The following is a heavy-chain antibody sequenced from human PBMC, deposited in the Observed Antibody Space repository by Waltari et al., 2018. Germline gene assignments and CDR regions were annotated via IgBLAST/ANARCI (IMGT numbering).Heavy chain of an antibody. D-gene: IGHD3-3*01. Sequence: QVQLQESGPGLVKPSETLSLTCPVSGCSLSTPYWRWIRQPPRKGLEWMGYIYYSGSTNNNPSRKSRVTISVDTSKNQFSLKLSSVTAEDTAVYYCARSASYDFWSGSLNWFDPWGQGTLVTVSS. J-gene: IGHJ5*02. CDR2: IYYSGST. V-gene: IGHV4-59*11. CDR3: ARSASYDFWSGSLNWFDP. CDR1: GCSLSTPY.